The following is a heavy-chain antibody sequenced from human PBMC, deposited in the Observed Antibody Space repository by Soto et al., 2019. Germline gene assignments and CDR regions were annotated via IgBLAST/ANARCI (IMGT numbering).Heavy chain of an antibody. CDR1: GYTLTELS. D-gene: IGHD5-12*01. V-gene: IGHV1-24*01. J-gene: IGHJ4*01. Sequence: GASGKVSCKVSGYTLTELSMHWVRQPPGKGLEWMGGFDPEDGETIYAQQFQGRVTMTEDTSTDTAYMERSSLISEDTAMYYCATGGRDGYNERADYWG. CDR2: FDPEDGET. CDR3: ATGGRDGYNERADY.